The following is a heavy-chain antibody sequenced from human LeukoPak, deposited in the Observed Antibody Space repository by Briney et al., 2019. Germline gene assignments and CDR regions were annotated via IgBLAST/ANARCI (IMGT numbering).Heavy chain of an antibody. Sequence: PGGSLRLSCAASGFTFSSYGMHWVRQPPGKGLEWVAFIWYDETSKFYAESVKGRFTISRDNAKNSLYLQMNSLRPDDTAVYYCARGNTVAAGLTPYFDYWGQGTLVTVS. D-gene: IGHD6-13*01. CDR2: IWYDETSK. J-gene: IGHJ4*02. CDR3: ARGNTVAAGLTPYFDY. CDR1: GFTFSSYG. V-gene: IGHV3-30*02.